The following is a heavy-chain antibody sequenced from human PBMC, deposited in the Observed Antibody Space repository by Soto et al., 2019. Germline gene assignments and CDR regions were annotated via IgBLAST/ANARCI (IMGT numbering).Heavy chain of an antibody. CDR2: ISYDGSNK. D-gene: IGHD5-18*01. Sequence: GGSLRLSCAASGFTFSSYGMHWVRQAPGKGLEWVAVISYDGSNKYYADSVKGRFTISRDNSKNTLYLQMNSLRAEDTAVYYCANDQSGGNTAMVSQPLSPYYYYGMDAWGQGTTVTVSS. CDR3: ANDQSGGNTAMVSQPLSPYYYYGMDA. V-gene: IGHV3-30*18. J-gene: IGHJ6*02. CDR1: GFTFSSYG.